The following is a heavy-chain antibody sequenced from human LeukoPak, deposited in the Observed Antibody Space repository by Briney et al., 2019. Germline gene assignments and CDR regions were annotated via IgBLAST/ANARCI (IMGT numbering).Heavy chain of an antibody. J-gene: IGHJ4*02. D-gene: IGHD3-22*01. CDR1: GFTFNNYG. V-gene: IGHV3-23*01. CDR3: AKDRSRVLDYYDSSGYYPFDY. CDR2: IGTSGANT. Sequence: PGGSLRLSCAASGFTFNNYGMGWVRQTPGKGLEWVATIGTSGANTYHADSVKGRFTISRDNSKSTLYLQMNSLRAEDTAVYYCAKDRSRVLDYYDSSGYYPFDYWGQGTLVTVSS.